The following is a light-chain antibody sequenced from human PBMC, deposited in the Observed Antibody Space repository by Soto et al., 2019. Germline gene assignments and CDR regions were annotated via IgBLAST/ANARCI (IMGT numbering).Light chain of an antibody. CDR2: LGS. V-gene: IGKV2-28*01. CDR3: KQALHTPYT. Sequence: DIVLTESALSLPVTSGEPASISCRSSQSLLHGNGYNYLGWYLQKPGQSPQLLIYLGSNRASGVTDRFSGSGSVTDFTLNISRVEPEDVRIYYCKQALHTPYTVGRGTKVEVK. J-gene: IGKJ2*01. CDR1: QSLLHGNGYNY.